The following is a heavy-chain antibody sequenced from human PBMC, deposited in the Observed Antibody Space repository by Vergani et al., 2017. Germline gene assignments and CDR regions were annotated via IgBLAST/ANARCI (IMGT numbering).Heavy chain of an antibody. CDR1: GGSVSSGSNY. CDR2: IYYSGST. Sequence: QVQLQESGPGLVKPSETLSLTCTVSGGSVSSGSNYWSWIRQPPGKGLECIGYIYYSGSTNYNPSLKSRVTISVDTSKNQFSLKLSSVTAADTAVYYCARVLITYYDSSGYPYPYFDYWGQGTLVTVSS. V-gene: IGHV4-61*01. J-gene: IGHJ4*02. D-gene: IGHD3-22*01. CDR3: ARVLITYYDSSGYPYPYFDY.